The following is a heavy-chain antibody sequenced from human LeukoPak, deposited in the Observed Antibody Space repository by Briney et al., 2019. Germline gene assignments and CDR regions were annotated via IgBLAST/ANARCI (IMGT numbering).Heavy chain of an antibody. J-gene: IGHJ1*01. Sequence: GGSLRLSCAASGFTFDDYAMHWVRQAPGKGLEWVSGISWNSGSIGHADSVKGQFTISRDNAKNSLYLQMNSLRAEDTALYYCAKGGYYYDSSGYYWYFQHWGQGTLVTVSS. V-gene: IGHV3-9*01. D-gene: IGHD3-22*01. CDR1: GFTFDDYA. CDR2: ISWNSGSI. CDR3: AKGGYYYDSSGYYWYFQH.